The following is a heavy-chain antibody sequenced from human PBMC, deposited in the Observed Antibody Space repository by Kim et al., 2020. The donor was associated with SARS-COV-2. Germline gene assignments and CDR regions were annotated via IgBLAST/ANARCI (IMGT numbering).Heavy chain of an antibody. V-gene: IGHV4-39*01. J-gene: IGHJ4*02. CDR1: GGSISSSSYY. Sequence: SETLSLTCTVSGGSISSSSYYWGWIRQPPGKGLEWIGSIYYSGSTYYNPSLKSRVTISVDTSKNQFSLQLSSVTAADTAVYYCARLPYYDSSEARDYWGQGTLVTVSS. CDR2: IYYSGST. D-gene: IGHD3-22*01. CDR3: ARLPYYDSSEARDY.